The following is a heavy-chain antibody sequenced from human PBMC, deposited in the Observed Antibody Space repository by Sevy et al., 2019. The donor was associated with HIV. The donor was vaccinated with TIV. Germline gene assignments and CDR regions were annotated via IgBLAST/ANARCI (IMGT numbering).Heavy chain of an antibody. Sequence: SETLSLTCTVSGGSISSYYWSWIRQPPGKGLEWIGYIYCSGSTNYNPSLKSRVTISVDTSKNQFSLKLSSVTAADTAVYYCARGHYYGSADYYYYYMDVWGKGTTVTVSS. CDR2: IYCSGST. J-gene: IGHJ6*03. D-gene: IGHD3-10*01. CDR3: ARGHYYGSADYYYYYMDV. V-gene: IGHV4-59*01. CDR1: GGSISSYY.